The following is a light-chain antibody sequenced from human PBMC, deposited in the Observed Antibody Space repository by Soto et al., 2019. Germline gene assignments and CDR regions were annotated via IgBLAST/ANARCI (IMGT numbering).Light chain of an antibody. V-gene: IGLV2-23*02. CDR1: SGDVGGYNL. Sequence: QSVLTQPASVSGSPGQSITIPCTGTSGDVGGYNLVSWYQLHPGKAPKLMIYEVTERPSGVSNRFSGSKSGNTASLTISGFQPDDEAVYYCCSYAGNSEVFGTGTKLTVL. CDR3: CSYAGNSEV. CDR2: EVT. J-gene: IGLJ1*01.